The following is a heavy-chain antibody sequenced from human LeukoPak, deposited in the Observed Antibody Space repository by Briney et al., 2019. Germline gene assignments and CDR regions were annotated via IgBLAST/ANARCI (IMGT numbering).Heavy chain of an antibody. CDR1: GFTFRSYW. CDR3: ARGLRLTGTTLDS. D-gene: IGHD1-7*01. Sequence: GGSLRLSCAASGFTFRSYWMHWVRQAPGKGLVWVSRINSDGSTTGYADPVKGRFTISRDNAENTLYLQMNSLRAEDTAVYYCARGLRLTGTTLDSWGQGTLVTVSS. CDR2: INSDGSTT. J-gene: IGHJ4*02. V-gene: IGHV3-74*01.